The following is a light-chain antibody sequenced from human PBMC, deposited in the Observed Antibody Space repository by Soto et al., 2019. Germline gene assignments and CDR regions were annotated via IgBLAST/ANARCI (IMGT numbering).Light chain of an antibody. J-gene: IGKJ2*01. CDR2: GAS. CDR3: QQYGSSPMYT. CDR1: QSVSSSY. V-gene: IGKV3-20*01. Sequence: EIVLTQSPGTLSLSPGERATLSCRASQSVSSSYLAWYQQKPGQAPRLLIYGASSRATGLPDRFSGSASGTDFTLTISRLEPEDFAVYYCQQYGSSPMYTFGQGTKLEIK.